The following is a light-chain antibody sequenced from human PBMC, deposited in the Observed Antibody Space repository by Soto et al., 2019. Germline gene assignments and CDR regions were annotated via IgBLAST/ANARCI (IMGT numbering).Light chain of an antibody. J-gene: IGLJ1*01. CDR1: NSNIGINT. CDR2: ADN. Sequence: QSVLTQPPSASGTPGQRVTISCSGSNSNIGINTVSWYQQVPGTAPRVLIYADNQRPSGVPDRFSGSKSGTSASLAISWLQSEDEAAYYCAAWDDTLNGRYVFGTGTKDTVL. V-gene: IGLV1-44*01. CDR3: AAWDDTLNGRYV.